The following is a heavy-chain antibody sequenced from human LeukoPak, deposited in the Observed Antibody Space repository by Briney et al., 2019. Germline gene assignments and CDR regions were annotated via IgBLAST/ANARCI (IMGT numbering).Heavy chain of an antibody. CDR1: GGTFSSYA. Sequence: SVKVSCKASGGTFSSYAISWVRQAPGQGLEWMGSIIPIFGTANYAQKFQGRVTITTDESTSTAYMELSSLRSEDTAVYYCARETRSVTIFGVVIIERYFDYWGQGTLVTVSS. J-gene: IGHJ4*02. D-gene: IGHD3-3*01. CDR2: IIPIFGTA. V-gene: IGHV1-69*05. CDR3: ARETRSVTIFGVVIIERYFDY.